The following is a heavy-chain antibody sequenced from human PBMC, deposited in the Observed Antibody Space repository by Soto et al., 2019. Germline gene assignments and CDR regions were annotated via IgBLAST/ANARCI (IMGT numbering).Heavy chain of an antibody. D-gene: IGHD6-13*01. J-gene: IGHJ4*02. V-gene: IGHV3-53*01. Sequence: DVQLEESGGGLIQPGGSLRLSCAVSGFTVSNNYMTWVRQAPGKGLEWVSLISSSGGTKYADSVRGRFTISRDNSKNTLYLQMTSLKVEDTAVYYCARDPPGIAASGSYNWGQGTLVTVSS. CDR2: ISSSGGT. CDR3: ARDPPGIAASGSYN. CDR1: GFTVSNNY.